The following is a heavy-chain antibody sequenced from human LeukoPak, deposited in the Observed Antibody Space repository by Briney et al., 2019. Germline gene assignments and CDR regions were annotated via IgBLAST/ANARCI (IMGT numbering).Heavy chain of an antibody. CDR2: IYYSGST. CDR3: ARQYYYDSSGYYPFDY. Sequence: SETLSLTCNVSGGSISSSSYYWGWIRQPPGKGLEWIGNIYYSGSTYYNPSLKSRVTISVDTSKNQFSLKLSSVTAADTAVYYCARQYYYDSSGYYPFDYWGQGTLVTVSS. D-gene: IGHD3-22*01. V-gene: IGHV4-39*01. CDR1: GGSISSSSYY. J-gene: IGHJ4*02.